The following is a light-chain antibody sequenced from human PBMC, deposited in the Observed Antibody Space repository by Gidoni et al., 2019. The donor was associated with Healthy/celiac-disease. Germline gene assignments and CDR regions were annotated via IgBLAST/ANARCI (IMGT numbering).Light chain of an antibody. CDR2: AAA. CDR3: QQLNSYPLT. CDR1: QGISSY. V-gene: IGKV1-9*01. J-gene: IGKJ4*01. Sequence: DIQLTQSPSFLSASVGDSVTITCRASQGISSYLAWYQQKPGKAPKLLIYAAATLQSGVPSRFSGSGSGTEFTRTLSSLQPEDFATYYCQQLNSYPLTFGGGTKVEIK.